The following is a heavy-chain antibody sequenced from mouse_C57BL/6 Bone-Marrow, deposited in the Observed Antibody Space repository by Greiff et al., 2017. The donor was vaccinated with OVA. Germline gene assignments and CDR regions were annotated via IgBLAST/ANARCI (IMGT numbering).Heavy chain of an antibody. CDR3: TVYYYGSSLYAMEY. D-gene: IGHD1-1*01. CDR2: IDPENGDT. J-gene: IGHJ4*01. Sequence: EVQLQQSGAELVRPGASVKLSCTASGFNIKDDYMHWVKQRPEQGLEWIGWIDPENGDTEYASKFQGKATITADTSSNTAYLQLSSLTSEDTAVYYCTVYYYGSSLYAMEYWGQGNSVTVSS. CDR1: GFNIKDDY. V-gene: IGHV14-4*01.